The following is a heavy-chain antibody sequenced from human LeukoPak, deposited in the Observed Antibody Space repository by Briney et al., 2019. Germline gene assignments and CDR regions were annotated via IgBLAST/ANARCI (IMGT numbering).Heavy chain of an antibody. CDR1: GFTLSSYG. V-gene: IGHV3-30*18. Sequence: GGSLILSCAASGFTLSSYGMHWVRQAPGKGLEWVAVISYDGSNKYYADSVKGRFTISRDNSKNTLYLQMNSLRAEDTAVYYCAKDFVVVALHLNPLGYWGQGTLVTVSS. D-gene: IGHD2-21*01. CDR2: ISYDGSNK. CDR3: AKDFVVVALHLNPLGY. J-gene: IGHJ4*02.